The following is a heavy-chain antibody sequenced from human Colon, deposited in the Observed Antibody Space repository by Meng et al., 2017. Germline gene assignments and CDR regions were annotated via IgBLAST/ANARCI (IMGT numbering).Heavy chain of an antibody. D-gene: IGHD3-16*01. CDR1: DGAFSDYY. CDR2: INHSGGA. Sequence: HVHLHQWGAGLLKPSETLSLTCAAYDGAFSDYYWSWTRQPPGKGLEWIGEINHSGGANYNPSLQSRVTISVDTSKNQFSLKLSSVIAADTAVYYCARVDFRGKTADSTGLGHWGQGTLVTVSS. V-gene: IGHV4-34*01. CDR3: ARVDFRGKTADSTGLGH. J-gene: IGHJ4*02.